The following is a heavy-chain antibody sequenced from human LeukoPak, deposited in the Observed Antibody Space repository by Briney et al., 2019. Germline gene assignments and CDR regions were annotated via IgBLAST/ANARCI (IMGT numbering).Heavy chain of an antibody. J-gene: IGHJ5*02. D-gene: IGHD3-3*01. Sequence: PSETLSLTCTVPGGSINNSSYYWGWIRQPPGKGLEWIGNVFYSGNTYYNPSLKSRVTISVDTSKNQFSLKLSSVTAADTAVYYCARVGVAYYDFWSGYYAGIDWFDPWGQGTLVTVSS. CDR1: GGSINNSSYY. CDR2: VFYSGNT. V-gene: IGHV4-39*01. CDR3: ARVGVAYYDFWSGYYAGIDWFDP.